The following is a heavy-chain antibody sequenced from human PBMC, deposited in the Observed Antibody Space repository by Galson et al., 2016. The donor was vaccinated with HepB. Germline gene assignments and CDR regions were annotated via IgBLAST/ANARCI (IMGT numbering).Heavy chain of an antibody. CDR2: INPNTGST. Sequence: SVKVSCKGSGYTFTGYYMHWVRQAPGQGLEWMGWINPNTGSTNYAHKLQGWVTVTRDTSISTVYMEMSRLRSDDTAVYYCAIRRTGEKDRPFDYWGQGTLVTVSS. V-gene: IGHV1-2*04. J-gene: IGHJ4*02. CDR1: GYTFTGYY. D-gene: IGHD7-27*01. CDR3: AIRRTGEKDRPFDY.